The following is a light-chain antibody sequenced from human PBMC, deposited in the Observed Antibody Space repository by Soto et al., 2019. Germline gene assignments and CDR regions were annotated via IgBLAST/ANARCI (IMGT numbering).Light chain of an antibody. J-gene: IGLJ2*01. CDR2: SHN. CDR1: SSNIGSNT. Sequence: QSVVTQPPSASGTPGQRVTISCSGSSSNIGSNTVNWYQQFPGTAPKLLIYSHNQRPSGVPDRFSGSKSGTSAFLAISGLQSEDEADYYCAAWDDSLSSVVFGGGTKVTVL. V-gene: IGLV1-44*01. CDR3: AAWDDSLSSVV.